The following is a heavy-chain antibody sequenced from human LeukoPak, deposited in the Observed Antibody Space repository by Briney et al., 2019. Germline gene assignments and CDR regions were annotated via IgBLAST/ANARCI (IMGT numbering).Heavy chain of an antibody. CDR1: GYTFTSYY. CDR3: ARGRHYVLLTGTIDY. V-gene: IGHV1-46*01. Sequence: ASVKVSCKASGYTFTSYYMHGVRQAPGQGLEWLGVINPSGGSTNYAQNFQGRVTMTTDTSTGTVYMELSSLTSEDTAVYYCARGRHYVLLTGTIDYWGQGTLVTVSS. CDR2: INPSGGST. J-gene: IGHJ4*02. D-gene: IGHD3-9*01.